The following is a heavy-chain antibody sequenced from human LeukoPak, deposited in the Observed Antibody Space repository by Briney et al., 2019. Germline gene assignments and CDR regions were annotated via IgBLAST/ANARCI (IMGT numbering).Heavy chain of an antibody. CDR1: GYTFTDSY. J-gene: IGHJ6*03. CDR2: INPNSGGT. V-gene: IGHV1-2*02. CDR3: ARSEQFPYYMDV. Sequence: ASVKVSCKASGYTFTDSYMHWVRQAPGQGLEWMGWINPNSGGTNYAQKFQGRVTMTRDTSITTAYMDLSRLRSDDTAVYYCARSEQFPYYMDVWGKGTTVTVSS. D-gene: IGHD6-19*01.